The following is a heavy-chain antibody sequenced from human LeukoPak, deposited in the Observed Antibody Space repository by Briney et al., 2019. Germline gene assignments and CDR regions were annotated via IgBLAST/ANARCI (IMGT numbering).Heavy chain of an antibody. CDR2: IYHSGST. CDR3: ARAPHKYYYGSGSYFPSYYYYMDV. CDR1: GYSISSGYY. J-gene: IGHJ6*03. V-gene: IGHV4-38-2*02. D-gene: IGHD3-10*01. Sequence: SETLSLTCNVSGYSISSGYYWGWIRQPPGKGLEWIGSIYHSGSTYYNPSLKSRVTISVDTSKNQFSLKLSSVTAADTAVYYCARAPHKYYYGSGSYFPSYYYYMDVWGKGTTVTVSS.